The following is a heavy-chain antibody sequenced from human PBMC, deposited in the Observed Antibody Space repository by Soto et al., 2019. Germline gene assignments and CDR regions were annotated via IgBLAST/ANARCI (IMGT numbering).Heavy chain of an antibody. Sequence: GSLILSCAASGFTFSSYSMNWVRQAPGKGLEWVSYISSSSSTIYYADSVKGRFTISRDNAKNSLYLQMNSLRDEDTAVYYCARALTVHHYYGSGSLYYWGQGTLVTVSS. D-gene: IGHD3-10*01. CDR3: ARALTVHHYYGSGSLYY. J-gene: IGHJ4*02. CDR2: ISSSSSTI. CDR1: GFTFSSYS. V-gene: IGHV3-48*02.